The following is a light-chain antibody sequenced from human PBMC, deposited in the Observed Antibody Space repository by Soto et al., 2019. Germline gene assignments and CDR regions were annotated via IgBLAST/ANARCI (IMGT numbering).Light chain of an antibody. V-gene: IGKV3-11*01. J-gene: IGKJ5*01. CDR1: QSVSSY. CDR2: DAS. Sequence: IVLTQSPATLCLSPGERANLSCGASQSVSSYLAWYQQKPGQAPRLLIYDASNRATGIPARFSGSGSGTDFTLTISSLQAEDVAVYYCQQYSTSPITFGQGTRLEIK. CDR3: QQYSTSPIT.